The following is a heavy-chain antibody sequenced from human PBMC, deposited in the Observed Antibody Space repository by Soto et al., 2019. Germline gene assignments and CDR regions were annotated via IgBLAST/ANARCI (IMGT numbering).Heavy chain of an antibody. CDR3: ARMDIVVVWGGYMDV. CDR2: INPSGGST. J-gene: IGHJ6*03. D-gene: IGHD2-2*03. CDR1: GYTFTSYY. V-gene: IGHV1-46*01. Sequence: GASVKVSCKASGYTFTSYYMHWVRQAPGQGLEWMGIINPSGGSTSYAQKFQGRVTMTRDTSTSTAYMELSSLRSDDTAVYYCARMDIVVVWGGYMDVWGKGTTVTVSS.